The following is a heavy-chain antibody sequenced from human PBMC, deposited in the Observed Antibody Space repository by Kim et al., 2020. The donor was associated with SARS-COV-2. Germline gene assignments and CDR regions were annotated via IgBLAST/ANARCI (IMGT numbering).Heavy chain of an antibody. CDR1: GFSFGTLD. D-gene: IGHD5-12*01. V-gene: IGHV3-23*01. CDR3: VKGAWLDY. CDR2: IKGRDDST. J-gene: IGHJ4*02. Sequence: GGSLRLSCVASGFSFGTLDMSWVRQAPGKGLKWVSVIKGRDDSTYYAESVKGRFTVSRDSARNTLYLQMNSLRSDDAAIYYCVKGAWLDYWGPGTLVTVSS.